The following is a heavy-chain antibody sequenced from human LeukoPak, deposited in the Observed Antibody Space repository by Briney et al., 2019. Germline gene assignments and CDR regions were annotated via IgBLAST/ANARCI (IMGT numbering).Heavy chain of an antibody. J-gene: IGHJ6*02. CDR2: ISSSGSTI. CDR1: GFTFSDYY. Sequence: GGSLRLSCAASGFTFSDYYMSWIRQAPGKGLEWVSYISSSGSTIYYADSVKGRFTITRDSAKNTLYLEMNSLRVEDTAVYYCTRDANHYGGMDVWGQGTTVTVSS. CDR3: TRDANHYGGMDV. V-gene: IGHV3-11*04.